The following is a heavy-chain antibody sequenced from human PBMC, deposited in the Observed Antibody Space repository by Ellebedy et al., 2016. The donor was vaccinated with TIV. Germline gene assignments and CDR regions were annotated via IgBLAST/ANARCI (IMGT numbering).Heavy chain of an antibody. Sequence: GGSLRPSXAPSGSTSSTYGMHWFRKAPGKGLEWVAVISYDGSNKYYADSVKGRFTISRDNSKNTLYLQMNSLRAEDTAVYYCAKDRGVRGTTSNWFDPWGQGTLVTVSS. CDR1: GSTSSTYG. J-gene: IGHJ5*02. V-gene: IGHV3-30*18. CDR3: AKDRGVRGTTSNWFDP. CDR2: ISYDGSNK. D-gene: IGHD3-10*01.